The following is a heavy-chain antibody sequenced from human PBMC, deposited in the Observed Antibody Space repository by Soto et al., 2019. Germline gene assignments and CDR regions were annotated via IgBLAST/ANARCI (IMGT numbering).Heavy chain of an antibody. V-gene: IGHV3-7*03. CDR2: IKQDGSEK. CDR3: ARRSSGRLTTAWAPLDW. J-gene: IGHJ4*02. Sequence: LRLSCAASGFTFTTYWMTWVRQAPGKGLEWVANIKQDGSEKFYVGSVRGRFTISRDNAKNSMYLQMNSLRAEDTAVYYCARRSSGRLTTAWAPLDWWGQGTLVTVSS. D-gene: IGHD2-15*01. CDR1: GFTFTTYW.